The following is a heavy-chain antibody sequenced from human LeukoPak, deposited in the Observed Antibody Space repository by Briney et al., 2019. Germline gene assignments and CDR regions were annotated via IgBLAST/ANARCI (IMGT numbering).Heavy chain of an antibody. D-gene: IGHD2-21*02. Sequence: GGSLRLSCAASGFTFSSYSMNWVRQAPGKGREWVSSISRGSGSIYYADSLKGRVTISRDNAKNSLSLQMNSLRVEDTAVYYCESAPPYCGGDCSDWYFDLWGRGTLVTVSS. CDR2: ISRGSGSI. V-gene: IGHV3-21*01. J-gene: IGHJ2*01. CDR1: GFTFSSYS. CDR3: ESAPPYCGGDCSDWYFDL.